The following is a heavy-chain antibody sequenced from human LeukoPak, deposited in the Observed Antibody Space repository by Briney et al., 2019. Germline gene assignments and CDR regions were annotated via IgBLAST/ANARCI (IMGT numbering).Heavy chain of an antibody. V-gene: IGHV4-59*01. CDR3: ARTGSTVTMLYPFDH. CDR1: GGSISSYF. CDR2: IYYSGST. J-gene: IGHJ4*02. D-gene: IGHD4-17*01. Sequence: SETLSLTCTVSGGSISSYFWSWIRQPPGKGLEWIGYIYYSGSTNYNPSLKSRVTISVDTSKNQFSLKLSSVTAADTAVYYCARTGSTVTMLYPFDHWGQGTLVTVSS.